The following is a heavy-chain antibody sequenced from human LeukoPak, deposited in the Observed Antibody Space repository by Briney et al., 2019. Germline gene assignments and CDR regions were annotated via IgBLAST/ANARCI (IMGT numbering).Heavy chain of an antibody. Sequence: GGSLRLSCAASGFTVSSNYMSWVRQAPGKGLEWVSVIYSGGRTYYADSVKGRFTISRDNTKNTLYLQMNSLRAEDTAVYYCARVDPYYMDVWGKGTTVTVS. D-gene: IGHD5-24*01. CDR2: IYSGGRT. CDR1: GFTVSSNY. V-gene: IGHV3-66*02. CDR3: ARVDPYYMDV. J-gene: IGHJ6*03.